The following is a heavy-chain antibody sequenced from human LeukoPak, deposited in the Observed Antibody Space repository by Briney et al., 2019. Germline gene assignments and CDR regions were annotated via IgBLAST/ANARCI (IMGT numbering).Heavy chain of an antibody. J-gene: IGHJ4*02. CDR3: AKEGYYMFED. CDR1: GFTFGTHV. D-gene: IGHD3-10*02. Sequence: GGSLRLSCAAPGFTFGTHVMSWVRQAPGKGLEWVSTINAGGGETHYTDSVKGRFTISRDNSKNTVYLQMNSLRADDTAVYYCAKEGYYMFEDWGQGTLVPVSS. V-gene: IGHV3-23*01. CDR2: INAGGGET.